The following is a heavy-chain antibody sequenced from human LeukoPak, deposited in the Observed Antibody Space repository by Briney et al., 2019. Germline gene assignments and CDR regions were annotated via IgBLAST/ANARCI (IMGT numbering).Heavy chain of an antibody. Sequence: ASVKVSCKASGYTFTSYYMHWVRQAPGQGLEWMGIINPSGGSTSYAQKFQGRVTMTRDTSTNTVYMELSSLRSEDTAVYFCARATLSDYYFNYWGQGTLVTVSS. CDR3: ARATLSDYYFNY. J-gene: IGHJ4*02. CDR2: INPSGGST. CDR1: GYTFTSYY. V-gene: IGHV1-46*01.